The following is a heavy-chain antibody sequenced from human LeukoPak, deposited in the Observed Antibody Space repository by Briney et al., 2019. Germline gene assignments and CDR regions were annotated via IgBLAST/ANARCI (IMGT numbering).Heavy chain of an antibody. J-gene: IGHJ4*02. D-gene: IGHD3-22*01. Sequence: PGGSLRLSCAASGFTFSSYGMHWVRQAPGKGLEWVAVIWYDGSNKYYADSVKGRFTISRDNSKNTLYLQMNSLRAEDTAVYYCARGLSYYYDSSGRIFDYWGQGTLVTVSS. CDR2: IWYDGSNK. CDR3: ARGLSYYYDSSGRIFDY. V-gene: IGHV3-33*01. CDR1: GFTFSSYG.